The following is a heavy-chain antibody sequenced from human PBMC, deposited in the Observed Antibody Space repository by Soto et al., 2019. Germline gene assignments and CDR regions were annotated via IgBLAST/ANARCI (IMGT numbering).Heavy chain of an antibody. CDR2: ISNSGTA. Sequence: SETLSLTCTVSGGSMSGYSWSWIRQPPGRGLEWIGHISNSGTANYSPSLKSRLTMSVDTSKNQISLKVTSVTAADTAVYCCASSGAGSSDYWGQGILVTVSS. CDR3: ASSGAGSSDY. CDR1: GGSMSGYS. J-gene: IGHJ4*02. D-gene: IGHD3-10*01. V-gene: IGHV4-59*01.